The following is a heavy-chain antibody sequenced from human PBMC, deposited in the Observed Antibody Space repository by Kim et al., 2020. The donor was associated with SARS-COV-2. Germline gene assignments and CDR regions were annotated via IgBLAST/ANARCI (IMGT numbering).Heavy chain of an antibody. J-gene: IGHJ6*03. Sequence: SETLSLTCTVSGGSISSYYWSWIRQPPGKGLEWIGYIYYSGSTNYNPSLKSRVTISVDTSKNQFSLKLSSVTAADTAVYYCARAGWEAAAGTIYYYYYMDVWGKGTTVTVSS. CDR3: ARAGWEAAAGTIYYYYYMDV. CDR1: GGSISSYY. D-gene: IGHD6-13*01. CDR2: IYYSGST. V-gene: IGHV4-59*01.